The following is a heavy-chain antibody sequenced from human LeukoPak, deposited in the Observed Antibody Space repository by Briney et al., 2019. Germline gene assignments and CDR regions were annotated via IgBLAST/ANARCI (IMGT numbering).Heavy chain of an antibody. CDR1: GFIVSSSH. CDR2: IYSGGGT. V-gene: IGHV3-53*01. Sequence: GGSLRLSCAASGFIVSSSHMNCVRQAPGKGLEWVSVIYSGGGTYYADSVKGRFTISRDNSKNTVYFQMNSLRAEDTAVYYCAREDSSGYPRLDYWGQGTLVTVSS. CDR3: AREDSSGYPRLDY. J-gene: IGHJ4*02. D-gene: IGHD3-22*01.